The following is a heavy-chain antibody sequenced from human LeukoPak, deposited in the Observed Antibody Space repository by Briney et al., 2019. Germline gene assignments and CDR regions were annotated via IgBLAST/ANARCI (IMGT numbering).Heavy chain of an antibody. CDR1: GFTFSSYA. D-gene: IGHD5-18*01. CDR3: ASHFGDTAMDLGVY. V-gene: IGHV3-30-3*01. J-gene: IGHJ4*02. CDR2: ISYDGSNK. Sequence: GGSLRLSCAASGFTFSSYAMHWVRQAPGKGLEWVAVISYDGSNKYYADSVKGRFTISRDNSKNTLYLQMNSLRAKDTAVYYCASHFGDTAMDLGVYWGQGTLVTASS.